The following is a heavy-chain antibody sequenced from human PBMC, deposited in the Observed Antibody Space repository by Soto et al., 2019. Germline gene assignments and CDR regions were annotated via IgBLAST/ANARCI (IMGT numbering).Heavy chain of an antibody. CDR2: MNPNSGNT. D-gene: IGHD6-19*01. Sequence: ASVKVSCKASGYTFTSYDINWVRQATGQGLEWMGWMNPNSGNTGYAQKFQGRVTMTRNTSISTAYMELSSLRSEDTAVYYFARVLSYQQWLVRDYYYYGMDVWGQGTTVTVSS. J-gene: IGHJ6*02. CDR1: GYTFTSYD. V-gene: IGHV1-8*01. CDR3: ARVLSYQQWLVRDYYYYGMDV.